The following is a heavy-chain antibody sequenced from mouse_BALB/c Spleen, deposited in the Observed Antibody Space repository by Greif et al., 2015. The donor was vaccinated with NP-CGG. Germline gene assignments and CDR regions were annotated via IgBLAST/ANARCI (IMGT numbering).Heavy chain of an antibody. CDR2: INPGSGGT. D-gene: IGHD2-3*01. Sequence: QVQLQQSGAELVRPGTSVKVSCKASGYAFTNYLIEWVKQRPGQGLEWIGVINPGSGGTNYNEKFRGKATLTADKSSSTAYMQLSSLTSDDSAVYFCARWLLPYAMDYWGQGTSVTVSS. CDR3: ARWLLPYAMDY. V-gene: IGHV1-54*01. J-gene: IGHJ4*01. CDR1: GYAFTNYL.